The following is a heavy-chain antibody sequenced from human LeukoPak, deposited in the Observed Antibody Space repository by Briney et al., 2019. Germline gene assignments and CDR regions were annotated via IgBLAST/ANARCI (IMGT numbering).Heavy chain of an antibody. Sequence: ASVKVSCKASGYTFTGYYMHWVRQAPGQGLEWMGWINPNSGGTNYAQKFQGRVTMTRDTSISTAYMELSRLRSDDTAVYYCAREELVDSSGWYGKDNWFDLWGQGTLVTVSS. J-gene: IGHJ5*02. CDR2: INPNSGGT. CDR1: GYTFTGYY. CDR3: AREELVDSSGWYGKDNWFDL. D-gene: IGHD6-19*01. V-gene: IGHV1-2*02.